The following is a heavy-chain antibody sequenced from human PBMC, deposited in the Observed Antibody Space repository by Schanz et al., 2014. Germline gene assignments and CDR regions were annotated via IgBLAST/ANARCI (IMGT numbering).Heavy chain of an antibody. CDR3: ARDRVSFVRGPLGVD. CDR1: GYSFTDYA. Sequence: QVQLVQSGVEVKRPGASVRVSCKASGYSFTDYAIHWVRQAPGQGLEWMGWISGYNGDTNYAPKFQDRVTMTTDTSTGITSFELRNLKSDDTAVYYCARDRVSFVRGPLGVDWGQGTQVIVSS. CDR2: ISGYNGDT. D-gene: IGHD3-10*01. J-gene: IGHJ4*02. V-gene: IGHV1-18*01.